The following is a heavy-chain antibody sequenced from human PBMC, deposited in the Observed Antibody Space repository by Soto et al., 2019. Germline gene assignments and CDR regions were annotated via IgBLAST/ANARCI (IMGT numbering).Heavy chain of an antibody. J-gene: IGHJ6*03. Sequence: ASVKVSCKASGYTFTSYDINWVRQATGQGLEWMGWMNPNSGNTGYAQKFQGRVTMTRNTSISTAYMELSSLRSEDTAVYYCARGGCSSTSCDYYYYYYMDVWGKGTTVTVSS. D-gene: IGHD2-2*01. CDR3: ARGGCSSTSCDYYYYYYMDV. CDR2: MNPNSGNT. CDR1: GYTFTSYD. V-gene: IGHV1-8*01.